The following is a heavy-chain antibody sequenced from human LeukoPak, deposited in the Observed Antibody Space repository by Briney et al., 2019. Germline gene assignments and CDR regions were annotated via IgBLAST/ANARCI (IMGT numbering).Heavy chain of an antibody. J-gene: IGHJ6*04. CDR3: ARTGSLAPYFGMDV. CDR2: IKQDGSEK. CDR1: GFTFSSYW. D-gene: IGHD2-15*01. Sequence: GGSLRLSCEASGFTFSSYWMSWVRQAPGKGLEWVANIKQDGSEKYYVDSVKGRFTISRDNAKNSLYLQMNSLRAEDTAVYYCARTGSLAPYFGMDVWGKGTTVTVSS. V-gene: IGHV3-7*03.